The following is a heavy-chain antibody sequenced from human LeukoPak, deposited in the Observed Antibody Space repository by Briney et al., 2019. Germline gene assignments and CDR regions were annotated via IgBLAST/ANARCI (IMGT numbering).Heavy chain of an antibody. J-gene: IGHJ6*04. D-gene: IGHD3-10*01. Sequence: GGSLRLSCTASGFTFCDYAMSWVRQAPGKGLEWVGFIRSKAYGGTTEYAASVKGRFTISRDDSKSIAYLQMNSLKTEDTAVYYCTRESTITMVRGVIGPRRNYYYYYGMDVWGKGTTVTVSS. CDR2: IRSKAYGGTT. V-gene: IGHV3-49*04. CDR1: GFTFCDYA. CDR3: TRESTITMVRGVIGPRRNYYYYYGMDV.